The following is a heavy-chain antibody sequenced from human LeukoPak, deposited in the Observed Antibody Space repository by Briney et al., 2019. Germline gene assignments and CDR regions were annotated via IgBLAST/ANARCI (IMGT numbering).Heavy chain of an antibody. Sequence: ASVKVSCKASGYTFTSYYMHWVRQAPGQGLEWMGIINPSGGSTSYAQKFQGRVTMTRDMSTSTVCMELSSLRSEDTAVYYCARGSPEWELLDWFDPWGQGTLVTVSS. J-gene: IGHJ5*02. V-gene: IGHV1-46*01. CDR1: GYTFTSYY. CDR2: INPSGGST. D-gene: IGHD1-26*01. CDR3: ARGSPEWELLDWFDP.